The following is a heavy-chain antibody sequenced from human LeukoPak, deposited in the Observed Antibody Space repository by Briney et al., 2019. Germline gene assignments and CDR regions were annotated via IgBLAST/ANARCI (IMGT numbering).Heavy chain of an antibody. Sequence: ASVKVSCKASGFTFTSYGISWVRQAPGQGLEWMGWISAYNGNTNYAQKLQGRVTMTTDTSTSTAYMGLRSLRSDDTAVYYCARSGSYYSGMYYFDYWGQGTLVTVSS. D-gene: IGHD3-22*01. CDR1: GFTFTSYG. J-gene: IGHJ4*02. V-gene: IGHV1-18*01. CDR3: ARSGSYYSGMYYFDY. CDR2: ISAYNGNT.